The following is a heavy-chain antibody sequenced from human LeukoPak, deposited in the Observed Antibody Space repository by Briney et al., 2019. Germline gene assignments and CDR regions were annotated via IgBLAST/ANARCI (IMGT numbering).Heavy chain of an antibody. CDR3: AMGSDSTIWTFDY. D-gene: IGHD5-24*01. Sequence: SETLSLTCTVSGGSISSGGYYWSWLRQPPGKGLEWIGYIYHSGSTYYNPSLKSRVTISVDRSKNQFSLKLSSVTAADTAVYYCAMGSDSTIWTFDYWGQGTLVTVSS. J-gene: IGHJ4*02. CDR1: GGSISSGGYY. CDR2: IYHSGST. V-gene: IGHV4-30-2*01.